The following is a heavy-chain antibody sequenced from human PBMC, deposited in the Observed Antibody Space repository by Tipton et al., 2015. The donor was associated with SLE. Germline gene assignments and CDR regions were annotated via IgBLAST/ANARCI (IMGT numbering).Heavy chain of an antibody. J-gene: IGHJ3*02. CDR2: IYHSGST. Sequence: TLSLTCAVSGYSISSGYYWGWVRQPPGKGLAWIGSIYHSGSTYYNPSLKSRVTISVDTSKNQFSLKLSSVTAADTAVYYCAREGYGDYGMRAFDIWGQGTMVTVSS. V-gene: IGHV4-38-2*02. D-gene: IGHD4-17*01. CDR3: AREGYGDYGMRAFDI. CDR1: GYSISSGYY.